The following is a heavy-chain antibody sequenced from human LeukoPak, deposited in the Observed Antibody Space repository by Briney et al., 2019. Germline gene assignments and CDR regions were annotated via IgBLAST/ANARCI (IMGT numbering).Heavy chain of an antibody. CDR2: MNPNSGNT. Sequence: ASVKVSCKASGYTFTSYGISWVRQAPGQGLEWMGWMNPNSGNTGYAQKFQGRVTMTRNTSISTAYMELSSLRSEDTAVYYCAREGTYYDFWSGYYQNRLFDYWGQGTLVTVSS. CDR3: AREGTYYDFWSGYYQNRLFDY. J-gene: IGHJ4*02. V-gene: IGHV1-8*02. D-gene: IGHD3-3*01. CDR1: GYTFTSYG.